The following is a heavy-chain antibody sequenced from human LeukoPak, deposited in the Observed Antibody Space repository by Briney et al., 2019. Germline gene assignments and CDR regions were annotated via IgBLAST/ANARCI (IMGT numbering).Heavy chain of an antibody. J-gene: IGHJ4*02. Sequence: ASVKVSCKASGYTFTSYGISWVRQAPGQGLEWMGWISAYNGNTNYAQKLQGRVTMTTDASTSTAYMELRSLRSDDTAVYYCAREARYSSSWYSMVWGQGTLVTVSS. CDR3: AREARYSSSWYSMV. CDR2: ISAYNGNT. D-gene: IGHD6-13*01. V-gene: IGHV1-18*01. CDR1: GYTFTSYG.